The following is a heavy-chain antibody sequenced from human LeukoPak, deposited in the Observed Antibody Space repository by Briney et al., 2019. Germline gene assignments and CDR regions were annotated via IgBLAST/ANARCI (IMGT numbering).Heavy chain of an antibody. Sequence: GGSLRPSLEALGLTFSSYWMSWVGQAPGKGLEWVANIKQDGREKYYVDSVKGRFTISRDNAKNSLYLQMISLRAEDTAVYYCARDYCSSTSCYDAVIDYWGQGTLVTVSS. CDR2: IKQDGREK. D-gene: IGHD2-2*01. J-gene: IGHJ4*02. V-gene: IGHV3-7*01. CDR3: ARDYCSSTSCYDAVIDY. CDR1: GLTFSSYW.